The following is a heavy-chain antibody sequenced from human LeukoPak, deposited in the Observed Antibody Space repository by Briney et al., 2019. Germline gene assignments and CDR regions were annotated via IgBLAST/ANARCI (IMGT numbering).Heavy chain of an antibody. CDR1: EYSFTSNY. Sequence: GASVKVSCKASEYSFTSNYIHWVRQAPGQGLEWMGMICPRDGSTSYAQKFQGRVTVTRDTSTSTVHMELSGLRSEDTAVYYCARDQEAFDYWGQGTLVTVSS. V-gene: IGHV1-46*01. CDR2: ICPRDGST. J-gene: IGHJ4*02. CDR3: ARDQEAFDY.